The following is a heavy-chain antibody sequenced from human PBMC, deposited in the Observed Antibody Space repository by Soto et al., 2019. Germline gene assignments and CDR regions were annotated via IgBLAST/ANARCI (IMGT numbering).Heavy chain of an antibody. CDR1: GFTFSSYG. Sequence: QVQLVESGGGVVQPGRSLRLSCAASGFTFSSYGMHWVRQAPGKGLEWVAVISYDGSNKYYADSVKGRFTISRDNSKNTLYLQMNSLRAEDTAVYYCAGLGELFYYWGQGTLVTVSS. D-gene: IGHD3-10*01. CDR3: AGLGELFYY. CDR2: ISYDGSNK. J-gene: IGHJ4*02. V-gene: IGHV3-30*03.